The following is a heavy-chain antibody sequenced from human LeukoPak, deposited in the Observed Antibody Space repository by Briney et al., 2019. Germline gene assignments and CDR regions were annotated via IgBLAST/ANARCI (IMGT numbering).Heavy chain of an antibody. J-gene: IGHJ4*02. CDR1: GGSISSGSYY. CDR3: ARGYCTTTSCPGCDY. V-gene: IGHV4-61*02. Sequence: PSETLSLTCTVSGGSISSGSYYWSWIRQPAGKGLEWIGRVYTSGSTDYNPSLKSRVNISVDTSKNQFSLKLSSVTAADTAVYYCARGYCTTTSCPGCDYWGQGTLVTVSS. D-gene: IGHD2-2*01. CDR2: VYTSGST.